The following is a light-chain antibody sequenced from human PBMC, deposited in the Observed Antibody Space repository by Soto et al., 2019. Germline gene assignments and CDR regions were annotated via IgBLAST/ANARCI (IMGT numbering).Light chain of an antibody. CDR1: QSVRSDY. CDR2: GAS. Sequence: EIVLTQSPGTLSLSPGERATLSCRASQSVRSDYLAWYQQKPGQAPRLHIYGASTRATGIRDMFTGSGSGTDFTLTISRLEPEDFAVYYCQQYGSSPRTFGQGTKLEIK. J-gene: IGKJ1*01. V-gene: IGKV3-20*01. CDR3: QQYGSSPRT.